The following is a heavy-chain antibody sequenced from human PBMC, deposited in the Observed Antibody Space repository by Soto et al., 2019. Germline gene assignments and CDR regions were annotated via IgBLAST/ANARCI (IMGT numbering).Heavy chain of an antibody. CDR2: IYYSGRT. Sequence: SETLSLTCTVSGGSVSSGDYYWSWIRQPPGKGLEWIGYIYYSGRTNYNPSLKSRVTISLDTSKNQFSLELTSVTAADTAMYYCARDHVVSAVTFDHWGQGTLVTVSS. J-gene: IGHJ4*02. CDR1: GGSVSSGDYY. V-gene: IGHV4-61*08. D-gene: IGHD2-2*01. CDR3: ARDHVVSAVTFDH.